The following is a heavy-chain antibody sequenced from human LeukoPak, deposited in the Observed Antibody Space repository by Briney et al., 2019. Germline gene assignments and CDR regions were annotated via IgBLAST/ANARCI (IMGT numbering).Heavy chain of an antibody. D-gene: IGHD3-10*02. Sequence: SVKVSCKASGGTFSSYAISWVRQAPGQGLEWMGGIVPIFGTANYAQKFQGRVTITADESTSTAYMELSSLRSEDTAVYYCASGGLFGEGSYYYGMDVWGQGTTVTVSS. CDR3: ASGGLFGEGSYYYGMDV. V-gene: IGHV1-69*13. CDR2: IVPIFGTA. J-gene: IGHJ6*02. CDR1: GGTFSSYA.